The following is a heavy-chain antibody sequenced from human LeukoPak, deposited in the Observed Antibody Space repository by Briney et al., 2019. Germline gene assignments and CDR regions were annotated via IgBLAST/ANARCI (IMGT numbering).Heavy chain of an antibody. CDR2: INQGGSDK. Sequence: GGSLRLSCAASGFTLSGHWMSWVRQAPGKGLEWVANINQGGSDKYYVDSVKGRFTISRDNANNLLYLQMNSLRGEDTAVYYCTRDRSRAEDDWGQGTLVTVSS. CDR3: TRDRSRAEDD. J-gene: IGHJ4*02. D-gene: IGHD1-14*01. V-gene: IGHV3-7*01. CDR1: GFTLSGHW.